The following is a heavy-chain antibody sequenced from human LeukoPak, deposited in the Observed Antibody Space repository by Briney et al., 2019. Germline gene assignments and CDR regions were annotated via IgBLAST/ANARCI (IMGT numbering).Heavy chain of an antibody. CDR3: ATTVTGLGNFDH. CDR1: GFTFSTYS. J-gene: IGHJ4*02. CDR2: SSSGSSTI. D-gene: IGHD4-17*01. V-gene: IGHV3-48*01. Sequence: PGGSLRLSCAASGFTFSTYSMNWVRQAPGKGLEWVSYSSSGSSTIYYADSVKGRFTISRDNAMNSLYLQMSSLRAEDTAVYYCATTVTGLGNFDHWGQGTLVTVSS.